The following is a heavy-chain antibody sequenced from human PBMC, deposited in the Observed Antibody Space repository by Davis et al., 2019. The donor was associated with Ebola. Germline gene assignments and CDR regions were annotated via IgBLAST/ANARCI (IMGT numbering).Heavy chain of an antibody. V-gene: IGHV1-2*06. Sequence: ASVKVSCKASGYTFTDCYVHWVRQAPGQGLEWMGRIDSRSGDPNYAPKFQDRLTLTRDTSVTTVYMFLSGLSSDDTAVYYCAREVLATGHASADYWGQGTLVTVSS. J-gene: IGHJ4*02. CDR2: IDSRSGDP. D-gene: IGHD3-9*01. CDR3: AREVLATGHASADY. CDR1: GYTFTDCY.